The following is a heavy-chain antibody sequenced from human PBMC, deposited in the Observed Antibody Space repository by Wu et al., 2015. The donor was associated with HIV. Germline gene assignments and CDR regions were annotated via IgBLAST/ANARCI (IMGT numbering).Heavy chain of an antibody. CDR2: INPASGGT. J-gene: IGHJ3*02. Sequence: QVQLLQSGAEVKKPGASVMVSCKASGYTFTDYYMYWVRQAPGQGLEWMGWINPASGGTRYAEKFQGRVTMTSDTSINTAYMELSSLRSDDTAIYYCARVFVVVPAGFSGEITAFDIWGQGTMVAVSS. D-gene: IGHD2-2*01. CDR3: ARVFVVVPAGFSGEITAFDI. V-gene: IGHV1-2*02. CDR1: GYTFTDYY.